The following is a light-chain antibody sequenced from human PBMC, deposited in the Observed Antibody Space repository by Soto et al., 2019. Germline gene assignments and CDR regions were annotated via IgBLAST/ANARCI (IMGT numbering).Light chain of an antibody. CDR3: SAYTATSTLV. V-gene: IGLV2-14*01. CDR2: EVR. J-gene: IGLJ3*02. CDR1: MRDVGAYNL. Sequence: QSVLTQPASVSGSAGQSITISCSGTMRDVGAYNLVSWYQQHPGTAPKLIIYEVRNRPSGISSRFSGSRSGNTASLTISGLQPEDEGDYYCSAYTATSTLVFGGGTKVTV.